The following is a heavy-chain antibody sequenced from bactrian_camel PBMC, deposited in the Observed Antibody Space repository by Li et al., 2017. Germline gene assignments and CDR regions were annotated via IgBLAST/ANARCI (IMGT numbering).Heavy chain of an antibody. J-gene: IGHJ4*01. Sequence: VQLVESGGGLVQPGGSLRLSCATSGFTFSTYAMSWVRQAPGKGLEWVSASGSGGGSTYYADSVTGRFTISRDNAKNTLYLQMNSLKTEDTAMYYCATLWNGGTSFAHWGQGTQVTVS. CDR2: SGSGGGST. V-gene: IGHV3S31*01. CDR1: GFTFSTYA. D-gene: IGHD7*01. CDR3: ATLWNGGTSFAH.